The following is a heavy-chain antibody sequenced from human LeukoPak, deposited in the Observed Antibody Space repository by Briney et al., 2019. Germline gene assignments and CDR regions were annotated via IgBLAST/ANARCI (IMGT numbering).Heavy chain of an antibody. J-gene: IGHJ6*03. CDR2: ISYDGSNK. CDR3: ATHSVSTIFGVVSGPGEKNYYYYYMDV. Sequence: PGGSLRLSCAASGFTFSRYGMHWVRQAPGKGLEWVSVISYDGSNKYYADSVKGRFTISRDNSKKTLYLQMNSLRSEDTAVYYCATHSVSTIFGVVSGPGEKNYYYYYMDVWGKGTTVTVSS. D-gene: IGHD3-3*01. V-gene: IGHV3-30*03. CDR1: GFTFSRYG.